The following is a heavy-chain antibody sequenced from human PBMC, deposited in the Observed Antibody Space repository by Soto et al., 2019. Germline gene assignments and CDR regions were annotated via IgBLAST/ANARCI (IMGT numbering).Heavy chain of an antibody. CDR1: GYTFKSYS. CDR3: ARDRGEWPDTFDI. D-gene: IGHD3-16*01. CDR2: IFTSSSTI. J-gene: IGHJ3*02. Sequence: EVQLVESGGGLVQPGGYLRLSCAASGYTFKSYSMNWVRQAPGKGLEWISYIFTSSSTIYYADSVKGRFTISRDNAKNSLYLQMNSLRAEDMAVYYCARDRGEWPDTFDIWGQGTMVTVSS. V-gene: IGHV3-48*01.